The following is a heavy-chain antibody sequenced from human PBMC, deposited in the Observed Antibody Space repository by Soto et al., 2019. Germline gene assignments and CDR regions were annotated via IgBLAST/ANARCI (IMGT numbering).Heavy chain of an antibody. CDR2: ISYDGSNK. CDR1: GFTFSNYG. Sequence: PGGSLRLSCAASGFTFSNYGMHWVRQAPGKGLEWVAVISYDGSNKYYAESVEGRFTISRDISENTLYLQMNTLRAEDTAVYYCAKTSLGYCRDGVCSGFDYWGQGTLVTVSS. J-gene: IGHJ4*02. CDR3: AKTSLGYCRDGVCSGFDY. V-gene: IGHV3-30*18. D-gene: IGHD2-8*01.